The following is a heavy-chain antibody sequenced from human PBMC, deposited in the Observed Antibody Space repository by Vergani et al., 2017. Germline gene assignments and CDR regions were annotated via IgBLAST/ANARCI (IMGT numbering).Heavy chain of an antibody. V-gene: IGHV3-21*01. J-gene: IGHJ6*03. CDR1: GFTFSSYS. CDR3: ARDERTRYCSGTSCYYYYYYTDV. Sequence: EVQLVESGGGLVKPGGSLRLSCAASGFTFSSYSMNWVRQAPGKGLEWVSSISSSSSSIYYADSLKGRFTISRDNAKNSLYLQTNSLRAEDTAVYYCARDERTRYCSGTSCYYYYYYTDVWGKGTTVTVSS. D-gene: IGHD2-2*01. CDR2: ISSSSSSI.